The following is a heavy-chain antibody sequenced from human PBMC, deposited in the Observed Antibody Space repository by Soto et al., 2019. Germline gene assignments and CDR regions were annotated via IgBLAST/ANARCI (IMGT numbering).Heavy chain of an antibody. CDR2: MNPNSGNT. Sequence: ASVKVSCKASGYTFTSCDINWVRQATGQGLEWMGWMNPNSGNTGYAQKFQGRVTMTRNTSISTAYMELSSLRSEDTAVYYCARGRGYYDSSGYNWFDPWGQGTLVTVSS. J-gene: IGHJ5*02. V-gene: IGHV1-8*01. CDR1: GYTFTSCD. D-gene: IGHD3-22*01. CDR3: ARGRGYYDSSGYNWFDP.